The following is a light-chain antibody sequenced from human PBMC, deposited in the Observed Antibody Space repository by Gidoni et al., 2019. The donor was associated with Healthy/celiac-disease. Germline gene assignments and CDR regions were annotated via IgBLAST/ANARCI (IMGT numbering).Light chain of an antibody. CDR1: QSISSW. CDR3: QQYNSYSPGYT. J-gene: IGKJ2*01. CDR2: KAS. V-gene: IGKV1-5*03. Sequence: DIQMTPSPSTLSASEGDRVTITCRASQSISSWLAWYQQKPGKAPKLLIYKASSLESGVPSRFSGSGSGTEFTLTISSLQPDDFATYYCQQYNSYSPGYTFGQGTKLEIK.